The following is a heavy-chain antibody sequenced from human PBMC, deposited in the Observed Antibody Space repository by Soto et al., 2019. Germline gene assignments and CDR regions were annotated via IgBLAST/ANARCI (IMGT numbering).Heavy chain of an antibody. CDR2: LSFDGSNQ. J-gene: IGHJ4*02. Sequence: LRLSCAASGFTFSTYPMHWVRQAPGKGLEWVAVLSFDGSNQYYADSVKGRFTISRDNSKNTLYLQMNSLRAEDTAVYYCAKVSSIAVRGKYYFDYWGQGTPVTVSS. CDR1: GFTFSTYP. V-gene: IGHV3-30-3*01. D-gene: IGHD6-6*01. CDR3: AKVSSIAVRGKYYFDY.